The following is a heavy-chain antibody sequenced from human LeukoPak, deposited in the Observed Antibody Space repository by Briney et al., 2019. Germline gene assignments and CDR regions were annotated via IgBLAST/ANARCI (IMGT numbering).Heavy chain of an antibody. CDR2: INHSGST. CDR1: GGSFSGYY. Sequence: SETLSLTCAVYGGSFSGYYWSWIRQPPGKGLEWIGEINHSGSTNYNPSLKSRVTISVDTSKNQFSLKLSSVTAADTAMYYCARRRFCSSTSCYWNWFDPWGQGTLVTVSS. J-gene: IGHJ5*02. CDR3: ARRRFCSSTSCYWNWFDP. D-gene: IGHD2-2*01. V-gene: IGHV4-34*01.